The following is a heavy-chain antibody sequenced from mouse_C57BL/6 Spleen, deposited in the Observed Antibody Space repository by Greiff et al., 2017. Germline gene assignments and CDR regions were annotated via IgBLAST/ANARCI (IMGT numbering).Heavy chain of an antibody. CDR2: IWSDGST. CDR1: GFSLTSYG. V-gene: IGHV2-6-1*01. Sequence: QVQLQQSGPGLVAPSQSLSITCTVSGFSLTSYGVHWVRQPPGKGLEWLVVIWSDGSTTYNSALKSRLSISKDNSKSQVFLKMNSLQTDDTAMYYCARHRSGYYYAMDDWGQGTSVTVSS. J-gene: IGHJ4*01. CDR3: ARHRSGYYYAMDD.